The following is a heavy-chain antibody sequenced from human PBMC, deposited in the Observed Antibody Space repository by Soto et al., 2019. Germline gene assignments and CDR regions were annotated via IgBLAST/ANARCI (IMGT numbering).Heavy chain of an antibody. D-gene: IGHD3-22*01. V-gene: IGHV4-39*01. CDR3: ASLYYYDSSGYYPTLPFDP. J-gene: IGHJ5*02. Sequence: PSETLSLTCTVSGGSISSSSYYWGWIRQPPGKGLEWIGTIYYSGTTYYNQSLKSRVTISVDTSKNQFSLKLSSVTAADTAVYYCASLYYYDSSGYYPTLPFDPWGQGTLVTVSS. CDR2: IYYSGTT. CDR1: GGSISSSSYY.